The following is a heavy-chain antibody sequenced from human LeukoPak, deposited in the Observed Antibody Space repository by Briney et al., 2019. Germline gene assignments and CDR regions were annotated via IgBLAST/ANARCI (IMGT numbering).Heavy chain of an antibody. Sequence: PGGSLRLSCAASGFTFDDYAMHWVRQAPGKGLEWVSGISWNSGSIGYADSVKGRFTISRDNARNSLYLQMNSLRAEDTALYYCAKDGSYLGGYFDYWGQGTLVTVSS. CDR3: AKDGSYLGGYFDY. CDR1: GFTFDDYA. D-gene: IGHD1-26*01. CDR2: ISWNSGSI. V-gene: IGHV3-9*01. J-gene: IGHJ4*02.